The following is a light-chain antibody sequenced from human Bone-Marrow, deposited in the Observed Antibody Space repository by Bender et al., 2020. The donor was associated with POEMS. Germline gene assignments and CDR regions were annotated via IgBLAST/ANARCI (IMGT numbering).Light chain of an antibody. J-gene: IGLJ1*01. CDR2: EVS. Sequence: QSALTQPPSASGSPGQSVTISCTGTSSDVGDYNYVSWYQQHPGKAPKVMIYEVSKRPSGVPDRFSGSKSGNTASLIVSGLQAEDEADYYCCSYAGSSMYVFGTGTKVTVL. CDR3: CSYAGSSMYV. CDR1: SSDVGDYNY. V-gene: IGLV2-8*01.